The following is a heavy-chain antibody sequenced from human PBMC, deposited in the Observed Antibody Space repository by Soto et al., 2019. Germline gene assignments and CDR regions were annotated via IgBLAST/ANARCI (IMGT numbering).Heavy chain of an antibody. J-gene: IGHJ6*02. CDR3: ARTVLAAADPYFHYGMDV. CDR2: IVWDDDK. D-gene: IGHD2-2*01. CDR1: GFSLSTSGMC. V-gene: IGHV2-70*01. Sequence: SGPTLVNPTQTLTLTCTFSGFSLSTSGMCVSWIRQSPGKALEWLALIVWDDDKYFSTSLKTRLTISKDTSKNQVVLTMTNMDPVDTATYYCARTVLAAADPYFHYGMDVWGQGTTVTVSS.